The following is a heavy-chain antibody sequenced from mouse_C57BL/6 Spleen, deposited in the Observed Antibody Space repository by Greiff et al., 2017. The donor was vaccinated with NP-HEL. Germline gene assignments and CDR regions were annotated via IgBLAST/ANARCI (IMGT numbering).Heavy chain of an antibody. V-gene: IGHV1-82*01. Sequence: VQGVESGPELVKPGASVKISCKASGYAFSSSWMNWVKQRPGKGLEWIGRIYPGDGDTNYNGKFKGKATLTADKSSSTAYMQLSSLTSEDSAVYFCARSPGDYWGQGTTLTVSS. CDR3: ARSPGDY. CDR2: IYPGDGDT. D-gene: IGHD4-1*01. CDR1: GYAFSSSW. J-gene: IGHJ2*01.